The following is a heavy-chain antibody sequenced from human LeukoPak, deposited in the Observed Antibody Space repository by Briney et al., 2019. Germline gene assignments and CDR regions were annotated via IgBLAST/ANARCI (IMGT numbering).Heavy chain of an antibody. CDR3: ARGPRNRLYSSSLGLPPSIRGCFDI. CDR1: GGSISSYY. CDR2: IYHSGST. V-gene: IGHV4-59*01. Sequence: SETLSLTCTVSGGSISSYYWSWIRQPPGKGLEWIGYIYHSGSTNYKPSLKSRVTISLDTSKNQFSLTLSSVTAADTAVYYCARGPRNRLYSSSLGLPPSIRGCFDIWGQGTMVTVSS. J-gene: IGHJ3*02. D-gene: IGHD6-13*01.